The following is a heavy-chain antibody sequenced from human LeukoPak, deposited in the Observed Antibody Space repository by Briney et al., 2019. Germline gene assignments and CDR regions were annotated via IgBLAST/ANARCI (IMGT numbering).Heavy chain of an antibody. V-gene: IGHV5-10-1*01. J-gene: IGHJ4*02. CDR3: ARHRDYYGSGSYPDY. CDR2: IDPSDSYT. D-gene: IGHD3-10*01. Sequence: GESLKISCKGSGYSFTSYWISWVRQMPGKGLEWMGRIDPSDSYTNYSPSFQGHVNISADKSISTAYPQWSSLKASDTAMYYCARHRDYYGSGSYPDYWGQGTLVTVSS. CDR1: GYSFTSYW.